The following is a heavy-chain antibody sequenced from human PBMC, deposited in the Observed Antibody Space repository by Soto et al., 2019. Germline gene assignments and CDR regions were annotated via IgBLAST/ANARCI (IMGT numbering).Heavy chain of an antibody. V-gene: IGHV1-3*01. CDR1: GYTFTSYA. CDR2: INAGNGNT. D-gene: IGHD6-19*01. J-gene: IGHJ5*02. Sequence: QVQLVQSGAEVKKPGASVKVSCKASGYTFTSYAMHWVRQAPGQRLEWMGWINAGNGNTKYSQKFLGRVRIAGVTDARTGYLELGSVGTEEPAVQRCGRGVAWQWLLGEGWFVPLGQGTLVSLS. CDR3: GRGVAWQWLLGEGWFVP.